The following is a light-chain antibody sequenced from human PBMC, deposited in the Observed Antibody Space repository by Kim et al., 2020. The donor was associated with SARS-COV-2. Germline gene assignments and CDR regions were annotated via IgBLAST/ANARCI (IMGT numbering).Light chain of an antibody. CDR1: SGSIASNY. CDR3: QSYDSSNSWV. J-gene: IGLJ3*02. CDR2: EDN. V-gene: IGLV6-57*04. Sequence: NFMLTQPHSVSESPGKTVTISCTRSSGSIASNYVQWYQQRPGSAPTTVIYEDNQRPSGVPDRFSDSIDSSSNSASLTISGLKTEDEADYYCQSYDSSNSWVFGGGTQLTVL.